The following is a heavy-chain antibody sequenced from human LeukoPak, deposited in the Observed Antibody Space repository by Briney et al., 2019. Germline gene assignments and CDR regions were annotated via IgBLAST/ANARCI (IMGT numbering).Heavy chain of an antibody. J-gene: IGHJ2*01. CDR2: INHSGST. V-gene: IGHV4-34*01. CDR1: GGSFSGYY. D-gene: IGHD3-10*01. Sequence: SGTLSLTCAVYGGSFSGYYWSWIRQPPGKGLEWIGEINHSGSTNYNPSLKSRVTISVDTSKNQFSLKLSSVTAADTAVYYCARGQGQLWFGELVWYFDLWGRGTLVTVSS. CDR3: ARGQGQLWFGELVWYFDL.